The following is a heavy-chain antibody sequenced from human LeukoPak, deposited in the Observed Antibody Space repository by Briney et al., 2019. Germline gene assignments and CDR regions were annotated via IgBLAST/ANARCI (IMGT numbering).Heavy chain of an antibody. D-gene: IGHD3-10*01. J-gene: IGHJ4*02. V-gene: IGHV1-2*02. CDR1: GYTFTGYY. CDR3: ARGIWFGELPPFDY. Sequence: VASVKVSFKASGYTFTGYYMHWVRQAPGQGLEWMGWINPNSGGTNYAQKFQGRVIMTRDTSISTAYMELSRLRSDDTAVYYCARGIWFGELPPFDYWGQGTLVTVSS. CDR2: INPNSGGT.